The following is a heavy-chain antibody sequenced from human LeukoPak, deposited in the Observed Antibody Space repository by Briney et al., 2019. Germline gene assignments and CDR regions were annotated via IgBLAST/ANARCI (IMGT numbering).Heavy chain of an antibody. CDR3: ARGDSSGWYFDD. CDR1: GSRIDDHG. V-gene: IGHV3-20*04. D-gene: IGHD6-19*01. Sequence: PGGSLRLSCTAPGSRIDDHGMAWVRQAPGKGLEWVCGINWNGGSTGYADSVKGRFTISRDNAKNSLYLQMNSLRADDTALYYCARGDSSGWYFDDWGQGTLVTVSS. CDR2: INWNGGST. J-gene: IGHJ4*02.